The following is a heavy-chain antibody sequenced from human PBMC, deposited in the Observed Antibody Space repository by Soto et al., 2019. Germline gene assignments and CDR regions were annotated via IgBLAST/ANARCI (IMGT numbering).Heavy chain of an antibody. CDR2: IWFDGSNK. D-gene: IGHD3-10*01. CDR1: GFTFSNFG. CDR3: ARVARISMDVGGLDAMDV. V-gene: IGHV3-33*01. Sequence: ESGGGVVQPGRSLRLSCVASGFTFSNFGMHWVRQAPGKGLEWVAVIWFDGSNKYYADSVKGRFTISRDNSKNTLYLQMNSLRAEDTAVYYCARVARISMDVGGLDAMDVWGQGTTVTVSS. J-gene: IGHJ6*02.